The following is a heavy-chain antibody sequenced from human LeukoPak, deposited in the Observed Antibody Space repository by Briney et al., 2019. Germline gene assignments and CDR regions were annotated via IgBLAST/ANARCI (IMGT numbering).Heavy chain of an antibody. Sequence: PGGSLRLSCAASGFTFNNYAMSWVRQAPGKGLEWVSGINGRGDSTYYTESVKGRFTISRDDSKNTLYLQMNSLRAEDTAVYYCAKPYDSSGYYLTDYWGQGTLVTVSS. D-gene: IGHD3-22*01. CDR2: INGRGDST. CDR1: GFTFNNYA. J-gene: IGHJ4*02. CDR3: AKPYDSSGYYLTDY. V-gene: IGHV3-23*01.